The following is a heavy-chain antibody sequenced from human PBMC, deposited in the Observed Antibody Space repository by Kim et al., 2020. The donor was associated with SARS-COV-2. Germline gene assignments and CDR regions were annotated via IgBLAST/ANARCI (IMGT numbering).Heavy chain of an antibody. D-gene: IGHD1-26*01. CDR2: IYYSGST. Sequence: SETLSLTCTVSGGSISSSSYYWGWIRQPPGKGLEWIGSIYYSGSTYYNPSLKSRVTISVDTSKNQFSLKLSSVTAADTAVYYCARDPWWELLRGFDYWGQGTLVTVSS. CDR3: ARDPWWELLRGFDY. CDR1: GGSISSSSYY. V-gene: IGHV4-39*07. J-gene: IGHJ4*02.